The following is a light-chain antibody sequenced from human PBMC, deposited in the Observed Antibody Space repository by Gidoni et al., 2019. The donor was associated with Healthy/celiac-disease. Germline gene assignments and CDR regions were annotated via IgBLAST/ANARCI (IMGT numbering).Light chain of an antibody. Sequence: SYELTQPPSVSASPGQTARITCPGDALPKQYAYWYQQKPGQAPVLVIYKDSERPSGIPERFSGSSSGTTVTLTISGVQAEDEADYYCQSADSSGTYPVVFGGGTKLTVL. CDR1: ALPKQY. V-gene: IGLV3-25*02. CDR2: KDS. CDR3: QSADSSGTYPVV. J-gene: IGLJ2*01.